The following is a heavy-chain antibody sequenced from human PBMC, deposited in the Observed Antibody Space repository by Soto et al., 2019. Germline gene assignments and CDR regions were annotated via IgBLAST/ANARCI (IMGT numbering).Heavy chain of an antibody. CDR3: ARDVAVAGTDFDY. Sequence: EGSLRLSCAASGFTFSSYSMTWVRQAPGKWLEWVSSISSSSSYIYYADSVKGRFTISRDNAKNSLYLQMNSLRAADTAVYYCARDVAVAGTDFDYWGEGXLVTVYS. CDR1: GFTFSSYS. J-gene: IGHJ4*02. D-gene: IGHD6-19*01. CDR2: ISSSSSYI. V-gene: IGHV3-21*01.